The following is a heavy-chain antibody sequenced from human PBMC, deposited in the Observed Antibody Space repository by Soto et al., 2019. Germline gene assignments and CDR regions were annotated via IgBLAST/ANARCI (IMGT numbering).Heavy chain of an antibody. CDR3: ARRYSGSYTVQHWFDP. V-gene: IGHV1-69*12. J-gene: IGHJ5*02. Sequence: QVQLVQSVAEVKKPGSSVKVSCKASGGTFSSYGVSWVRQAPGQGLEWMGGIIPRFGTTNYAQNFQGRVMITADESTSTAYKELSSLRSQDTAVYYCARRYSGSYTVQHWFDPWGQGTLVTVSS. CDR2: IIPRFGTT. D-gene: IGHD1-26*01. CDR1: GGTFSSYG.